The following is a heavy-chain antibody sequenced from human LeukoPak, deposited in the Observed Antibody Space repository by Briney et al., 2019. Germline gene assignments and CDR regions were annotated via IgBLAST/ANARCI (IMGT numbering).Heavy chain of an antibody. CDR3: AKSITMIVVVVGNAFDI. Sequence: GGSLRLXCAASGFTFRSYAMNWVRQAPGKGLEWVSVISGSGDTTNYADSVKGRFTISRDNSKNTLYLQMNNLRAEDTAVYYCAKSITMIVVVVGNAFDIWGQGTMVTVSS. CDR1: GFTFRSYA. D-gene: IGHD3-22*01. V-gene: IGHV3-23*01. CDR2: ISGSGDTT. J-gene: IGHJ3*02.